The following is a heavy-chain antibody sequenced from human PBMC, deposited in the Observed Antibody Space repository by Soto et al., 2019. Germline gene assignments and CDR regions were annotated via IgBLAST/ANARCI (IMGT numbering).Heavy chain of an antibody. CDR3: ARRKGDYYDSSGYHYYFVY. Sequence: QVQLVQSGAEVKKPGASVKVSCKASGYTFTGYYMHWVRQAPGQGLAWMGWINPNSGGTKFAQKSQGSVTMTRDTSISTDYMELSRIWSYATAVYYCARRKGDYYDSSGYHYYFVYWGQGTLVTVSS. V-gene: IGHV1-2*02. CDR1: GYTFTGYY. J-gene: IGHJ4*02. CDR2: INPNSGGT. D-gene: IGHD3-22*01.